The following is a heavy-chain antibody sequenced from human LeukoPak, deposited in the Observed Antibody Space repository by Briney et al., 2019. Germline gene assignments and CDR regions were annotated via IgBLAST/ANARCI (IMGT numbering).Heavy chain of an antibody. CDR3: ARGYSRAAFDI. CDR1: GFTFSSYA. D-gene: IGHD2-15*01. Sequence: PGGSLRLSCAASGFTFSSYAMSWVRQAPGKGLEWVSSITTSGGSTYYADSVKGRFTISRDNGKNSLLLQMNSLRAEDTALYYCARGYSRAAFDIWGQGTVVAVSS. CDR2: ITTSGGST. J-gene: IGHJ3*02. V-gene: IGHV3-23*01.